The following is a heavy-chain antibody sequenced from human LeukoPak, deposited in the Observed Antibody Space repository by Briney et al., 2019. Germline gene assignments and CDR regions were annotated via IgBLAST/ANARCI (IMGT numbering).Heavy chain of an antibody. Sequence: SETLSLTCTVSGGSIGSYYWSWIRQPAGKGLEWIGRISTSGSTSYNPSLKSRVTMSVDTSKKQFSLRLSSVTAADTAVYYCARQLDPWGQGTLVTVSS. CDR2: ISTSGST. CDR1: GGSIGSYY. CDR3: ARQLDP. D-gene: IGHD6-13*01. J-gene: IGHJ5*02. V-gene: IGHV4-4*07.